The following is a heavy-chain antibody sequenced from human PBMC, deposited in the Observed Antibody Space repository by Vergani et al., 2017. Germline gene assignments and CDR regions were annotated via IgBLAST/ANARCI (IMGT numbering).Heavy chain of an antibody. V-gene: IGHV4-34*01. CDR3: AREGFCTNGVCFTLFDV. Sequence: QAQLQQWGAGLLKPSETLSLTCAIYGGSFNDYWWTWIRQPPGKGLEWIGEIRHDGITHYSPSLKSRVTISIDTSTHRFSLNLRSVTAADTAVYYFAREGFCTNGVCFTLFDVWSQGALVTVSS. D-gene: IGHD2-8*01. CDR2: IRHDGIT. CDR1: GGSFNDYW. J-gene: IGHJ4*02.